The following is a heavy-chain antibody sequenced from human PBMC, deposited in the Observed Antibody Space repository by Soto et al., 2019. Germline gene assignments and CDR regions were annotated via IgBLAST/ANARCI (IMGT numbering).Heavy chain of an antibody. D-gene: IGHD5-12*01. J-gene: IGHJ4*02. CDR3: ARDQNGGYSGYDYYFDY. Sequence: GGSLRISCAASGFTFSSYAMHWVRQAPGKGLEWVAVISYDGSNKYYADSVKGRFTISRDNSKNTLYLQMNSLRAEDTAVYYCARDQNGGYSGYDYYFDYWGQGTLVTVSS. CDR1: GFTFSSYA. CDR2: ISYDGSNK. V-gene: IGHV3-30-3*01.